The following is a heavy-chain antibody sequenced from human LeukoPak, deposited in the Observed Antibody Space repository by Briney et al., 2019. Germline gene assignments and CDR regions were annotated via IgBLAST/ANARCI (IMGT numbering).Heavy chain of an antibody. CDR1: GFTFSSYA. V-gene: IGHV3-30*18. CDR3: AKGQLVDNGMDV. J-gene: IGHJ6*02. CDR2: MSYDGGHK. Sequence: GGSLRLSCAASGFTFSSYAMHWVRQAPGKGLEWVAVMSYDGGHKYYADSVKGRFTISRDNSKNTLYLQTNSLRAEDTAVYYCAKGQLVDNGMDVWGQGTTVTVSS. D-gene: IGHD2-15*01.